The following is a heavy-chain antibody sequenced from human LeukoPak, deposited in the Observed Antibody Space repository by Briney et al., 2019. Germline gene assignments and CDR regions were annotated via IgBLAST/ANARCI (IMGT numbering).Heavy chain of an antibody. CDR1: GFTFSSYG. D-gene: IGHD6-19*01. J-gene: IGHJ6*02. CDR3: AKDMWSSGWRTLPNYYYYGMDV. V-gene: IGHV3-30*18. CDR2: ISYDGSNK. Sequence: PGTSLRLSCAASGFTFSSYGMHWVRQAPGKGLEWVAVISYDGSNKYYADSVKGRFTISRDNSKNALYLQMNSLRAEDTAVYYCAKDMWSSGWRTLPNYYYYGMDVWGQGTTVTVSS.